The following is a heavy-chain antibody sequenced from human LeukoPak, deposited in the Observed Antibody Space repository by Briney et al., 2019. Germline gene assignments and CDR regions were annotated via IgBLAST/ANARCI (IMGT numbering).Heavy chain of an antibody. V-gene: IGHV1-18*01. CDR3: ARDGDYYDSSGYHQYKTYFDY. J-gene: IGHJ4*02. Sequence: GASVKVSCKASGYTFTSYGISWVRQAPGQGLEWMGWISAYNGNTNYAQKLQGRVTMTTDTSTSTAYMELRSLRSDDTAVYYCARDGDYYDSSGYHQYKTYFDYWGQGTLVTVSS. CDR2: ISAYNGNT. D-gene: IGHD3-22*01. CDR1: GYTFTSYG.